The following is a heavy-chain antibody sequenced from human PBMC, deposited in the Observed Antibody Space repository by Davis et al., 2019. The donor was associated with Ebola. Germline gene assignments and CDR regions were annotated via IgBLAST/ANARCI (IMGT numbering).Heavy chain of an antibody. Sequence: ASVKVSCKVSGYTLTELSMYWVRQAPGKGLEWMGGFDPEDGETVYAQRFQGRVTMTEDTSTDTAYMELSSLRSDDTAVYYCARDGRMPRMLYGMDVWGQGTTVTVSS. V-gene: IGHV1-24*01. CDR3: ARDGRMPRMLYGMDV. CDR2: FDPEDGET. D-gene: IGHD3-16*02. CDR1: GYTLTELS. J-gene: IGHJ6*02.